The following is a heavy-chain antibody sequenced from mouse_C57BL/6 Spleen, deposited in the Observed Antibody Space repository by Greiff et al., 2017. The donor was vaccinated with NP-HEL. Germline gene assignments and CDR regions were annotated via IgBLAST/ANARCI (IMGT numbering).Heavy chain of an antibody. J-gene: IGHJ3*01. CDR3: ARLYDGYYFAY. Sequence: VQLQQSGGDLVKPGGSLKLSCAASGFTFSSYGMSWVRQTPDKRLEWVATISSGGSYTYYPDSVKGRFTISRDNAKNTLYLQMSSLKSEDTAMYYCARLYDGYYFAYWGQGTLVTVSA. V-gene: IGHV5-6*01. D-gene: IGHD2-3*01. CDR2: ISSGGSYT. CDR1: GFTFSSYG.